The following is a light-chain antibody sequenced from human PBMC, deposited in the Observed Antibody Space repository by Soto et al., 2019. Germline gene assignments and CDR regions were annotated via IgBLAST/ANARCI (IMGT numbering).Light chain of an antibody. V-gene: IGLV2-14*01. J-gene: IGLJ1*01. CDR2: EVS. CDR3: PSYTRTRTVV. Sequence: QSAMTEPAAVSGSPGQSITIFCTGTSSDIGAYNYVSWFHQHPGKAPNLRIYEVSNRPSGVSNRSSGLKSGDTASLTISGLQAEDDADYYCPSYTRTRTVVFGTGTKVTVL. CDR1: SSDIGAYNY.